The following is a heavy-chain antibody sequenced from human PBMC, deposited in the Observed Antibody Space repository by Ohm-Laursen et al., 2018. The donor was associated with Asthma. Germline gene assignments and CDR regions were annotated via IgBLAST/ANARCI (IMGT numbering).Heavy chain of an antibody. CDR2: ISSSSSTI. Sequence: SLRLSCAASGFTFSSYSMNWVRQAPGKGLEWVSYISSSSSTIYYADSVKGRFTISRDNSKNTLYLQMNSLRAEDTAVYYCARGSLYYYGSGSYYNGVDYWGQGTLVTVSS. CDR1: GFTFSSYS. V-gene: IGHV3-48*01. CDR3: ARGSLYYYGSGSYYNGVDY. J-gene: IGHJ4*02. D-gene: IGHD3-10*01.